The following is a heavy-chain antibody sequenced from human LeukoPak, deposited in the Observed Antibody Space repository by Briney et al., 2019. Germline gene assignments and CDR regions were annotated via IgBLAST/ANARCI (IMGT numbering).Heavy chain of an antibody. Sequence: GGSLRLSCAASGFTLSSYWMSWVRQAPGKGLEWVANIKQDGSEKYYVDSVKGRFTISRDNAKNSLYLQMNSLRAEDTAVYYCARDGDDSSGYYYAGLDYFDYWGQGTLVTVSS. CDR3: ARDGDDSSGYYYAGLDYFDY. CDR2: IKQDGSEK. D-gene: IGHD3-22*01. J-gene: IGHJ4*02. CDR1: GFTLSSYW. V-gene: IGHV3-7*01.